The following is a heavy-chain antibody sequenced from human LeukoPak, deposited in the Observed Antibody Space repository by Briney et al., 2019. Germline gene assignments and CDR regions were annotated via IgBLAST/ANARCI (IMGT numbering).Heavy chain of an antibody. V-gene: IGHV3-33*01. J-gene: IGHJ4*02. D-gene: IGHD4-11*01. CDR3: ARDAQRGFDYSNSLQY. CDR1: GFTFNHYG. Sequence: GGPLRLSCAATGFTFNHYGMHWVRQAPGKGLAWVAVIWSDGTNRYYADSVKGRFTISRDDSRNTVYLQMNSLRPEDTGVYYCARDAQRGFDYSNSLQYWGQGTPVTVST. CDR2: IWSDGTNR.